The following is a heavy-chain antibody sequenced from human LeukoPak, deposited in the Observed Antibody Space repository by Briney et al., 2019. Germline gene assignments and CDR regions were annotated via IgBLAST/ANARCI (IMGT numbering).Heavy chain of an antibody. CDR1: GFTFSIYL. Sequence: GGSLRLSCAASGFTFSIYLMSWVRQAPGKGLERVSNIKQDGSEKYYVDSVKGRFTISRDNAKNSLYLQMNSLRAEDTAVYYCASGVVTAPFLIWGQGTLVTVSS. CDR3: ASGVVTAPFLI. J-gene: IGHJ4*02. CDR2: IKQDGSEK. D-gene: IGHD4-23*01. V-gene: IGHV3-7*03.